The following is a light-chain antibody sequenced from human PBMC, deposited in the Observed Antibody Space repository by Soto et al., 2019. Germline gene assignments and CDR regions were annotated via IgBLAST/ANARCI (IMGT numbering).Light chain of an antibody. V-gene: IGLV7-43*01. Sequence: QAVVTQEPSLTVSPGGTVTLTCASSTGAVTSGYYPNWFQQKPGQAPRALIYSRSNKHSWTPARFSGSLLGGKAALTLSGVQPEDEAEYYCLLYYGGAVFGGGTKLTVL. CDR1: TGAVTSGYY. CDR2: SRS. J-gene: IGLJ2*01. CDR3: LLYYGGAV.